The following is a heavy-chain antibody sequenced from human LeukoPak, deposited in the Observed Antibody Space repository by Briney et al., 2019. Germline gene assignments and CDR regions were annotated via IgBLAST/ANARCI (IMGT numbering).Heavy chain of an antibody. Sequence: ASVKVSCKASGYTFTSYGISWVRQAPGQGLEWMGWISAYNGNTNYAQKLQGRVTMTTDTSTSTAYMELRSLRSDDTAVYYCARDWEIVGATSFDYWGQGTLVTVSS. CDR3: ARDWEIVGATSFDY. D-gene: IGHD1-26*01. J-gene: IGHJ4*02. V-gene: IGHV1-18*01. CDR2: ISAYNGNT. CDR1: GYTFTSYG.